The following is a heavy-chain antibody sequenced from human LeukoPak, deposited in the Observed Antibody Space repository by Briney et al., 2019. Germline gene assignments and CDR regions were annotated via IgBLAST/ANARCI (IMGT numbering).Heavy chain of an antibody. CDR1: GFTFGTCA. J-gene: IGHJ6*02. CDR3: AATLTLTAGSTYYGLDV. Sequence: ASVKVSCKASGFTFGTCAVQWVRQARGQRLEWIGWIVVASVTTNYAQKFQERVTITRDMSTSTAYMELSSLRSEDTAVYYCAATLTLTAGSTYYGLDVWGQGTVVTVSS. CDR2: IVVASVTT. D-gene: IGHD4-17*01. V-gene: IGHV1-58*01.